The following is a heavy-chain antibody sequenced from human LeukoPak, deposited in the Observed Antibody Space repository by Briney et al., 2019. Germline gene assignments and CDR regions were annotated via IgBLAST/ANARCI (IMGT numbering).Heavy chain of an antibody. CDR2: IKQDASEK. CDR3: ARLNIVGEFPLFDY. V-gene: IGHV3-7*01. J-gene: IGHJ4*02. Sequence: VRLGGSLRLSCAASGFTFDDYTMHWVRQAPGKGLEWVANIKQDASEKYYVDSVRGRFTISRDNAKNSLYLQMNSLRAEDTAAYYCARLNIVGEFPLFDYWGQGALVTVSS. CDR1: GFTFDDYT. D-gene: IGHD1-26*01.